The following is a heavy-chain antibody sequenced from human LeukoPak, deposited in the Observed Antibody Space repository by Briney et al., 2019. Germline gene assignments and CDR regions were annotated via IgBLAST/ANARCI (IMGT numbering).Heavy chain of an antibody. D-gene: IGHD1-1*01. V-gene: IGHV1-69*04. Sequence: SVKVSCKASGGTFSSYTISWVRQAPGQGLEWMGRIIPILGIANYAQKFQGRVTITADKSTSTAYMELSSLRSEDTAVYYCAREVQLERRNYYYYMDVWGKGTTVTVFS. CDR3: AREVQLERRNYYYYMDV. J-gene: IGHJ6*03. CDR1: GGTFSSYT. CDR2: IIPILGIA.